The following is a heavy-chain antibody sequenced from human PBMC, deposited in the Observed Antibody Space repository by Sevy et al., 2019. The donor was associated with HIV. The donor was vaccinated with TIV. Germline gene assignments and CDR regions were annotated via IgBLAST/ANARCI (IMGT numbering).Heavy chain of an antibody. CDR2: INHSGST. V-gene: IGHV4-34*01. J-gene: IGHJ6*02. CDR1: GGSFSGYY. D-gene: IGHD3-22*01. CDR3: ARAEYFVDRSTHFPLPYYGLDV. Sequence: SETLSLTCAVYGGSFSGYYWTWIRQPPGKGLEWIGEINHSGSTNYDTSLKSRITMSVDTSKNQFSLRLTSVTAADTAGYYCARAEYFVDRSTHFPLPYYGLDVWGQGTTVTVSS.